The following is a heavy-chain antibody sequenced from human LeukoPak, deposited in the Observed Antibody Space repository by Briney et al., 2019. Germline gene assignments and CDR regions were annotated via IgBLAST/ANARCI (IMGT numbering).Heavy chain of an antibody. CDR1: GGSIRSYF. J-gene: IGHJ3*02. CDR3: ARALVLATDDAFDI. D-gene: IGHD5-12*01. V-gene: IGHV4-59*01. CDR2: IWDTEIT. Sequence: PSETLSLTCTVSGGSIRSYFWSWLRQPPGKGLEWIGYIWDTEITDYNPSLKSRVTISLDTSKNHFSLKLRSVTAADTALYFCARALVLATDDAFDIWGQGTLVTVSS.